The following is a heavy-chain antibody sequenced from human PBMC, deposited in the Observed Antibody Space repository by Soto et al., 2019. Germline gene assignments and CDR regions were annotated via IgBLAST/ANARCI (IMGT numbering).Heavy chain of an antibody. D-gene: IGHD3-22*01. J-gene: IGHJ1*01. CDR2: IYWDDDK. V-gene: IGHV2-5*02. CDR3: AHTRAIVVIVAEDEYFQH. CDR1: GFSLSTSGVG. Sequence: QITLKESGPTLVKPTQTLTLTCTFSGFSLSTSGVGVGWIRQPPGKGLEWLALIYWDDDKRYSPSLKSRLTTTKDTSKNQVVLTMTNVDPADTATYYCAHTRAIVVIVAEDEYFQHWGQGTLVTVSS.